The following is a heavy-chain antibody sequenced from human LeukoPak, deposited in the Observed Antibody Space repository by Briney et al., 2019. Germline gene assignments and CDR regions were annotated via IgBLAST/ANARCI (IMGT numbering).Heavy chain of an antibody. CDR3: ARVKGGIAVGSYYYMDV. CDR2: INHSGST. V-gene: IGHV4-34*01. D-gene: IGHD6-19*01. J-gene: IGHJ6*03. Sequence: NPSETLSLTCAVYGGSFSGYYWSWIRQPPGKGLEWIGEINHSGSTNYNPSLKSRVTISVDTSKNQFSLKLSSVTAADTAVYYCARVKGGIAVGSYYYMDVWGKGTTVTVSS. CDR1: GGSFSGYY.